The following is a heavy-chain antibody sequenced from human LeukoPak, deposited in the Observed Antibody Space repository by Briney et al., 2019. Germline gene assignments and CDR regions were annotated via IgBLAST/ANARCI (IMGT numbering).Heavy chain of an antibody. CDR1: GGSISSYY. D-gene: IGHD6-13*01. CDR2: IYYSGST. J-gene: IGHJ3*02. CDR3: ASFSDSSSWADGGDI. V-gene: IGHV4-59*01. Sequence: SETLSLTCTVSGGSISSYYWSWIRQPPGKGLEWIGYIYYSGSTNYNPSLKSRVTISVDTSKNQFSLKLSSVTAADTAVYYCASFSDSSSWADGGDIWGQGTMVTVSS.